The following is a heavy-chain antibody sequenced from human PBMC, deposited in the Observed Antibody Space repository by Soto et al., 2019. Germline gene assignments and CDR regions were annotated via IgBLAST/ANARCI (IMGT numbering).Heavy chain of an antibody. J-gene: IGHJ4*02. CDR2: ISSTTNYI. CDR3: ARESEDLTSNFDY. CDR1: GFTFSSST. Sequence: EVHLVESGGGLVKPGGSLRLSCTGSGFTFSSSTMTWVRQGPGKGLEWVSSISSTTNYIYYGDSMKGRFTISRDNAKNSLYLEMNSLRAEDTAVYYCARESEDLTSNFDYWGQGTLVTVSS. V-gene: IGHV3-21*06.